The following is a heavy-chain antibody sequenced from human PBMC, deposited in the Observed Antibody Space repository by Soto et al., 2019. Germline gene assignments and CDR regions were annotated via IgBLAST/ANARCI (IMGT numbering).Heavy chain of an antibody. V-gene: IGHV3-21*01. CDR3: ARDCSGGSCYPGMDV. CDR1: GFNFNSYT. CDR2: ISSSGYI. D-gene: IGHD2-15*01. J-gene: IGHJ6*02. Sequence: EVQLVESGGGLVKPGGSLRLSCAASGFNFNSYTINWVRQAPGKRLEWLSSISSSGYIFSTDSVRGRFTISRANAKNSVYLHINSLRAEDTAVYFCARDCSGGSCYPGMDVWGQGTTVTVSS.